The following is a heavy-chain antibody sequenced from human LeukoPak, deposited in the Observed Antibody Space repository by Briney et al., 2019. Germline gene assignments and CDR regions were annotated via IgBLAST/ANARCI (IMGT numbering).Heavy chain of an antibody. Sequence: ASVMVSCQASGYPFSSYGLSWVRQAPGQGLEWMGWISPSNGDTKYVQNLQGRVTMTTDTSTSTAYMELRSLRSDDTAVHYCATLPTGCRSGWYFNAFDRWGQGTLVAVSS. CDR1: GYPFSSYG. CDR3: ATLPTGCRSGWYFNAFDR. V-gene: IGHV1-18*01. J-gene: IGHJ4*02. CDR2: ISPSNGDT. D-gene: IGHD6-19*01.